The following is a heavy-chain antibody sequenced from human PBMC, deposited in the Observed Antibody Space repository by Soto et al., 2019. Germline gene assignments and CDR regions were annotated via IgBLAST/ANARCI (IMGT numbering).Heavy chain of an antibody. CDR3: ARHGGGNTGYALFDY. CDR1: GGSISSGVYY. Sequence: SETLSLTCTVSGGSISSGVYYWGWIRQPPGKGLEWIGSLYFTGNTYYNPALQSRVTISRDTSKNQFSLKLNSVTAADTAVYYCARHGGGNTGYALFDYWGLGTLVTVSS. D-gene: IGHD5-12*01. CDR2: LYFTGNT. V-gene: IGHV4-39*01. J-gene: IGHJ4*02.